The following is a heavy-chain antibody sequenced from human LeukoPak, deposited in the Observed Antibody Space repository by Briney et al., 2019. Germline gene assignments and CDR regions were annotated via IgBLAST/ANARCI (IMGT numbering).Heavy chain of an antibody. CDR3: AREFS. V-gene: IGHV3-23*01. J-gene: IGHJ4*02. CDR2: LSGSADGI. CDR1: GFTFNNYA. Sequence: PGGSLRLSCAASGFTFNNYAMSWVRQAPGKGLEWVSALSGSADGIYYADSVKGRFTISRDNSQNTLYLQMNSLRAEDTAIYYCAREFSWGQGTLVTVSS.